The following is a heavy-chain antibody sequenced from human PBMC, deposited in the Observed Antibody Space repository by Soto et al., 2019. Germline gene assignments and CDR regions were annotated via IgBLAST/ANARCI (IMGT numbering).Heavy chain of an antibody. V-gene: IGHV3-23*01. CDR1: GFTFSSYA. J-gene: IGHJ4*02. CDR2: ISGSGGST. D-gene: IGHD2-2*01. Sequence: GGSLRLSCAASGFTFSSYAMSWVRQAPGKGLEWVSAISGSGGSTYYADSVKGRFTISRDNSKNTLYLQMNSLRAEDTAVYYCAKDPQYIVVVPAAMSYWGQGTLVTVSS. CDR3: AKDPQYIVVVPAAMSY.